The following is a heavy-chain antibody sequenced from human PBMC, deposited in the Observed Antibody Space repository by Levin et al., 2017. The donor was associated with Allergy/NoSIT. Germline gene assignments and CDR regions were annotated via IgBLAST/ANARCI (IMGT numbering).Heavy chain of an antibody. J-gene: IGHJ3*02. D-gene: IGHD6-13*01. Sequence: GSLRLSCTVSGGSISSYYWSWIRQPPGKGLEWIGYIYYSGSTNYNPSLKSRVTISVDTSKNQFSLKLSSVTAADTAVYYCARTSMQQHDAFDIWGQGTMVTVSS. CDR2: IYYSGST. CDR3: ARTSMQQHDAFDI. V-gene: IGHV4-59*01. CDR1: GGSISSYY.